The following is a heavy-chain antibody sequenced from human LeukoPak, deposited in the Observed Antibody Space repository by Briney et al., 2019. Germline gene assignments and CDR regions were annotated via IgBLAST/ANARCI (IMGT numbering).Heavy chain of an antibody. J-gene: IGHJ2*01. CDR1: GFTFSGYE. CDR2: NSVNGGAM. CDR3: ARKTDRLGAVGRDRYFDL. Sequence: PGGSLRLSCTASGFTFSGYEMTWVRQAPGKGLEWMSYNSVNGGAMHYADSVRGRFTTSRDDAKNSLYLHMNSLRVEDTAIYYCARKTDRLGAVGRDRYFDLWGRGTLITVSS. V-gene: IGHV3-48*03. D-gene: IGHD6-13*01.